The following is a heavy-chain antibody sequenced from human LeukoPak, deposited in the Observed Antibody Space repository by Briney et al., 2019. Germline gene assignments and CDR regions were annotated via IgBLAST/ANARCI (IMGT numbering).Heavy chain of an antibody. CDR1: GFTFSSYA. CDR3: AKSFGGTTVTTGY. CDR2: ISGSGDST. Sequence: GGSLRLSCAASGFTFSSYAMSWARQAPGKGLEWVSAISGSGDSTYCADSVKGRFTISRDNSKNTLYLQMNSLRAEDTAVYYCAKSFGGTTVTTGYWGQGTLVTVSS. V-gene: IGHV3-23*01. J-gene: IGHJ4*02. D-gene: IGHD4-17*01.